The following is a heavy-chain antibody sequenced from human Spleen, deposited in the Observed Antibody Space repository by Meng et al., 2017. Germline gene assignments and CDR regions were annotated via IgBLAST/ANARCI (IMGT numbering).Heavy chain of an antibody. V-gene: IGHV3-23*01. CDR3: AKFGGMDV. Sequence: GESLKISCAASGFTFSSYAMSWVRQAPGKGLEWVSAISGSSGSTYYADSVKGRFTISRDNAKNSLYLQMNSLRAEDMALYYCAKFGGMDVWGQGTTVTVSS. J-gene: IGHJ6*02. CDR2: ISGSSGST. D-gene: IGHD3-10*01. CDR1: GFTFSSYA.